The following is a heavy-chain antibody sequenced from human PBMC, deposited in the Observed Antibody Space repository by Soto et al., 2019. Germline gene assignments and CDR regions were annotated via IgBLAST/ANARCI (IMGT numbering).Heavy chain of an antibody. J-gene: IGHJ6*02. CDR2: ISGYNGIT. CDR3: ARDPTIVGVVQNYGMDV. V-gene: IGHV1-18*01. Sequence: QVQLVQSGAEVKKPGASVKVSCKASGYTFTSYGITWVRQAPGQGLEWMGWISGYNGITNYAQKLQGRVTMTTDTSTSTASMELRSLRSDDTAVYYCARDPTIVGVVQNYGMDVWGQGTTVTVSS. CDR1: GYTFTSYG. D-gene: IGHD3-3*01.